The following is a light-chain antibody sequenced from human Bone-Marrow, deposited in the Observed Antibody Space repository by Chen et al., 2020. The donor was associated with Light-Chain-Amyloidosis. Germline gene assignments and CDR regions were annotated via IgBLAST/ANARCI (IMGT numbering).Light chain of an antibody. CDR1: SSDVGSYNF. J-gene: IGLJ1*01. CDR3: SSYTDSSTLEV. V-gene: IGLV2-14*01. Sequence: QSALTPPASVSGSPGRSITIPRTGTSSDVGSYNFVSWYQQHPGRAPNLMIYDVSNRPSGVSNRFSGSKSGNTASLTISGLQADDEGDYYCSSYTDSSTLEVFGTGTKVTVL. CDR2: DVS.